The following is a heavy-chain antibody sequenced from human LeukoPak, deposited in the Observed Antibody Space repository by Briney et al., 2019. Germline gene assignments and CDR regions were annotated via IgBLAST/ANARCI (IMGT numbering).Heavy chain of an antibody. CDR2: IYHSGST. D-gene: IGHD3-10*01. Sequence: PSQTLSLTCTVSGGSISSGGYYWSWIRQHPGKGLEWIGYIYHSGSTYYNPSLKSRVTISVDRSKNQFSLKLSSVTAADTAVYYCARDGSGVGFDYWGQGTLVTVSS. V-gene: IGHV4-31*03. CDR1: GGSISSGGYY. CDR3: ARDGSGVGFDY. J-gene: IGHJ4*02.